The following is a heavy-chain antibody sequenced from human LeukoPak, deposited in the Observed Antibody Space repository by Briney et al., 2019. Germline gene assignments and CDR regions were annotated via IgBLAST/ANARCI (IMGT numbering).Heavy chain of an antibody. CDR2: NNGDGSTT. CDR3: ARDPRNVGLAP. J-gene: IGHJ5*02. V-gene: IGHV3-74*01. D-gene: IGHD2-15*01. Sequence: GGSLRLSCVASGFSLSGYWMYWVRQAPGKGLMYISRNNGDGSTTNYADVVKGRFTMSRDNVKSTLYLQMNSLRVEDTAVYYCARDPRNVGLAPWGQGTLVTVSS. CDR1: GFSLSGYW.